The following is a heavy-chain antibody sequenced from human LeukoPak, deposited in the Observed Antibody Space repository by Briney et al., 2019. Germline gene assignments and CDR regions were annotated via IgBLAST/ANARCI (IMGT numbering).Heavy chain of an antibody. CDR2: ISAYNGNG. V-gene: IGHV1-18*01. CDR3: ASDPHLWSGYYILYYFDY. Sequence: ASVTVSFKASGYTFTRYGINWVRQAPGQGLEWMGWISAYNGNGNYAEKIQGRVTMTTDTSTSTAYTELRNLRSDDTAVYYCASDPHLWSGYYILYYFDYWGQGTLVTVSS. CDR1: GYTFTRYG. D-gene: IGHD3-3*02. J-gene: IGHJ4*02.